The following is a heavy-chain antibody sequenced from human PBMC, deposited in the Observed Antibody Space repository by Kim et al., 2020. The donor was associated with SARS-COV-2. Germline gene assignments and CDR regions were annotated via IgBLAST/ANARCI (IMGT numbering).Heavy chain of an antibody. D-gene: IGHD5-18*01. J-gene: IGHJ4*02. CDR3: ARDPTGDSYGFDY. V-gene: IGHV1-69*04. Sequence: AQKFQGRVTITADKSTSTAYMELSSLRSEDTAVYYCARDPTGDSYGFDYWGQGTLVTVSS.